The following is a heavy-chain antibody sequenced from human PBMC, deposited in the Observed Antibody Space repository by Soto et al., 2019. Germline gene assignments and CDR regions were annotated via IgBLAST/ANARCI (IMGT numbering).Heavy chain of an antibody. CDR1: GYTFTSYG. J-gene: IGHJ6*02. V-gene: IGHV1-18*01. Sequence: ASVKVSCKASGYTFTSYGISWVRQAPGQGLEWMGWISAYNGNTNYAQKLQGRVTMTTDTSTSTAYMELRSLRSDDTAVYYCASPTQYYDILTGYYKPPYGMDVWGQGTTVTVS. CDR2: ISAYNGNT. D-gene: IGHD3-9*01. CDR3: ASPTQYYDILTGYYKPPYGMDV.